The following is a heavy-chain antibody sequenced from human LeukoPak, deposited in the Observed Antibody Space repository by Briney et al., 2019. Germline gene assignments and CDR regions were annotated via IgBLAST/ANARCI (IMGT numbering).Heavy chain of an antibody. V-gene: IGHV3-7*01. CDR2: IKQDGSEK. J-gene: IGHJ4*02. CDR1: GFTFSSYW. D-gene: IGHD3-10*01. Sequence: QSGGSLRLSCAASGFTFSSYWMSWVRQAPGKGLEWVANIKQDGSEKYHVDSVKGRFTISRDNAKNSLYLQMNSLRAEDTAVYYCARAPGLWFGELSAFDYWGQGTLVTVSS. CDR3: ARAPGLWFGELSAFDY.